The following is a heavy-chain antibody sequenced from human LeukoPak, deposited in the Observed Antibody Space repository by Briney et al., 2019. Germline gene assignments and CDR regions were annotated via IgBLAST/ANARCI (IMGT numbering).Heavy chain of an antibody. V-gene: IGHV4-59*01. CDR2: VYYSGGT. Sequence: TSETLSLTCTVTGGSIRSYYWTWIRQPPGKRLEWIGCVYYSGGTYYNPSLKSRVTMSLDTSKNQFSLKLSSLTAADTAVYYCASTLGELSLYLDYWGQGTLVTVSS. CDR1: GGSIRSYY. D-gene: IGHD3-16*02. CDR3: ASTLGELSLYLDY. J-gene: IGHJ4*02.